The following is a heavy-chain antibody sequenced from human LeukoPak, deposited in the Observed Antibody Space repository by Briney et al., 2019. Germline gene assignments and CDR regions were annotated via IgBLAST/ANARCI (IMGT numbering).Heavy chain of an antibody. Sequence: SETLSLTCAVYGGSFSGYYWSWIRQPPGKGLEWIGEIDHSGSTNYNPSLKSRVSISVDTSQNQFSLKLSSVTAADTAVYYCARAYTAGWYFDLWGRGTLVTVSS. CDR3: ARAYTAGWYFDL. CDR1: GGSFSGYY. D-gene: IGHD5-18*01. V-gene: IGHV4-34*01. CDR2: IDHSGST. J-gene: IGHJ2*01.